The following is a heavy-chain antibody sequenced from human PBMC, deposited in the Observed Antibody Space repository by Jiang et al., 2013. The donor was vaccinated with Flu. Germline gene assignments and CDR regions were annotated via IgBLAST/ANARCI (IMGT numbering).Heavy chain of an antibody. CDR1: GFTFSNCA. J-gene: IGHJ2*01. CDR3: AKDLRGPAAGTWYFDL. D-gene: IGHD6-13*01. CDR2: ISGSGGST. Sequence: VQLLESGGGLVQPGGSLRLSCAASGFTFSNCAMGWVRQAPGRGLQWVSAISGSGGSTYYADSVKGRFTISRDNSKNTLYLQMNSLRAEDTTIYYCAKDLRGPAAGTWYFDLWGRGTLV. V-gene: IGHV3-23*01.